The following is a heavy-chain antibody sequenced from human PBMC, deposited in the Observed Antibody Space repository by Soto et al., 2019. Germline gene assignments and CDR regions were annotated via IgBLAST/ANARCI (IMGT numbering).Heavy chain of an antibody. V-gene: IGHV3-48*03. CDR3: AREGGGYNSWYYYGMDV. CDR2: ISSSGSTI. J-gene: IGHJ6*02. Sequence: PGGSLRLSCAASGFTFSSYEMNWVRQAPGKGLEWVSYISSSGSTIYYADSVKGRFTISRDNAKNSLYLQMNSLRAEDTAVYYCAREGGGYNSWYYYGMDVWGQGTTVTVSS. D-gene: IGHD5-12*01. CDR1: GFTFSSYE.